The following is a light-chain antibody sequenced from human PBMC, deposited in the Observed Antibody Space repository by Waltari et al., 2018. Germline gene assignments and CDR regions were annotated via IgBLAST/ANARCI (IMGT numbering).Light chain of an antibody. CDR2: VNSDGSH. V-gene: IGLV4-69*01. Sequence: SLGASVKLTCTLSSGHGSYAIAWHQQQPEKGPRFLLRVNSDGSHNKGDGIPGRFSGSSSGAERYLIISGLQSEDEADYYCQTWDTDIVVFGGGTKLTV. CDR3: QTWDTDIVV. J-gene: IGLJ2*01. CDR1: SGHGSYA.